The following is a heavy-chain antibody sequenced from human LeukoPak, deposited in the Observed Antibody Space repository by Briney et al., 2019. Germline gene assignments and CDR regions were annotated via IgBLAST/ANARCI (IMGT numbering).Heavy chain of an antibody. CDR2: IIPIFGTA. J-gene: IGHJ2*01. D-gene: IGHD2-15*01. CDR1: GGTFSSYA. Sequence: ASVKVSCKASGGTFSSYAISWVRQAPGQGLEWMGRIIPIFGTANYAQKFQGRVTITTDESTSTAHMELSSLRSEDTAVYYCARDNDIVVVVAARDWYFDLWGRGTLVTVSS. V-gene: IGHV1-69*05. CDR3: ARDNDIVVVVAARDWYFDL.